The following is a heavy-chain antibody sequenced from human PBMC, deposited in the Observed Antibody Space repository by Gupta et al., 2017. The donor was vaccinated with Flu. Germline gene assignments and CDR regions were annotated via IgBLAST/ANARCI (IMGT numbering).Heavy chain of an antibody. J-gene: IGHJ3*02. CDR2: IKSKTDGGTT. CDR3: TTDRPETYYDFWSGYHNSDAFDI. CDR1: GFTFSNAW. Sequence: EVQLVESGGGLVKPGGSLRLSCAASGFTFSNAWMSWVRQAPGKGLEWVGRIKSKTDGGTTDYAAPVKGRFTISRDDSKNTLYLQMNSLKTEDTAMYYCTTDRPETYYDFWSGYHNSDAFDIWGQGTMVTVSS. D-gene: IGHD3-3*01. V-gene: IGHV3-15*01.